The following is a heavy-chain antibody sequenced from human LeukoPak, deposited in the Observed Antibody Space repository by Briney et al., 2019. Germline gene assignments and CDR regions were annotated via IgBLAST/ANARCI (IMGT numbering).Heavy chain of an antibody. Sequence: SETLSLTCTVSGVSISSSNSYWGWIRQPPGKGLEWIGSIYYSGNTYYNPSLKSRVTISVDTSKNQFSLKLRSVTAADTAVYFCARDFSGRYYKWFDPWGQGTLVTVSS. CDR1: GVSISSSNSY. D-gene: IGHD1-26*01. V-gene: IGHV4-39*07. CDR3: ARDFSGRYYKWFDP. CDR2: IYYSGNT. J-gene: IGHJ5*02.